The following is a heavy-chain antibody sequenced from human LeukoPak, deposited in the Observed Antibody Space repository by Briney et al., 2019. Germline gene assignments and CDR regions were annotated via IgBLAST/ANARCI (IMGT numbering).Heavy chain of an antibody. CDR2: INRDGSST. D-gene: IGHD3-22*01. Sequence: PGGTLRLSCAASGFTFSSYWMHWVRQGPGQGLVWVPRINRDGSSTTYADSVKGRFTISRDNAKITLYLQMNSLRAEDTAVYYCARDQSSVFDYWGQGTLVTVSS. CDR1: GFTFSSYW. J-gene: IGHJ4*02. CDR3: ARDQSSVFDY. V-gene: IGHV3-74*01.